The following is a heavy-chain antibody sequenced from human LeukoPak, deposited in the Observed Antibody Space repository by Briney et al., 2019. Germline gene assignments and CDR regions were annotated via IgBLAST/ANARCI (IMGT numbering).Heavy chain of an antibody. CDR3: ARDRGGNDFWSGYYSNWFDP. J-gene: IGHJ5*02. V-gene: IGHV1-2*02. CDR2: INPNSGGT. Sequence: ASVKVSCKASGYTFTGYYMHWVRQAPGQGLEWMGWINPNSGGTNYAQKFQGRVTMTRDTSISTAYMELSSLRAEDTAVYYCARDRGGNDFWSGYYSNWFDPWGQGTLVTVSS. D-gene: IGHD3-3*01. CDR1: GYTFTGYY.